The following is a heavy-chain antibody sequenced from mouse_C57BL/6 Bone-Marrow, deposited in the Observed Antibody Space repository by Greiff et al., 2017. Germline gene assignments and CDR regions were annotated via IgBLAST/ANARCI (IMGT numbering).Heavy chain of an antibody. J-gene: IGHJ1*03. CDR2: IYPGSGST. Sequence: QVQLQQPGAELVKPGASVKMSCKASGYTFTSYWITWVKQRPGQGLEWIGDIYPGSGSTNYNEKFKSKATLTVATSSSTAYMQLSSLTSEDSAVYYCARPYYSNYWYFDVGGTGTTVTVSA. V-gene: IGHV1-55*01. D-gene: IGHD2-5*01. CDR3: ARPYYSNYWYFDV. CDR1: GYTFTSYW.